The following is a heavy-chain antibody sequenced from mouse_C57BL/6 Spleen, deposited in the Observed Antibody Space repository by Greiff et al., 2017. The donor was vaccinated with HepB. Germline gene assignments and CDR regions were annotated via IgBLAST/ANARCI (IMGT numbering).Heavy chain of an antibody. Sequence: VQLQQSGAELVKPGASVKLSCKASGYTFTEYTIHWVKQRSGQGLEWIGWFYPGSGSIKYNEKFKDKATLTADKSSSQVYMGLSRLTAEDSAVYFCARHEGRRSNIYAMDYWGQGTSVTVSS. CDR1: GYTFTEYT. D-gene: IGHD2-5*01. CDR2: FYPGSGSI. CDR3: ARHEGRRSNIYAMDY. V-gene: IGHV1-62-2*01. J-gene: IGHJ4*01.